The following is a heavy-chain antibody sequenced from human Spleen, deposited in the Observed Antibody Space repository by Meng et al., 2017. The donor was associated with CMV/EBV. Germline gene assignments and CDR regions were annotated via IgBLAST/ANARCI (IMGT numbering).Heavy chain of an antibody. J-gene: IGHJ4*02. CDR3: AHEDSSSWYKGFDY. CDR1: GYTFSKSG. V-gene: IGHV1-18*01. D-gene: IGHD6-13*01. Sequence: ASGYTFSKSGLSWVRQAPGQGLEYMGWISTFNGDTNYAQKFQGRVTLITDTSTSTAYMELRSLRSDDTAVYYCAHEDSSSWYKGFDYWGQGTLVTVSS. CDR2: ISTFNGDT.